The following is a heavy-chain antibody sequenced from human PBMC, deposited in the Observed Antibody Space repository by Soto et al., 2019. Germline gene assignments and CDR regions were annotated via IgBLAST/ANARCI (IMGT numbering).Heavy chain of an antibody. V-gene: IGHV3-30-3*01. CDR3: VRERILRFLEWLLPTDYGMDV. Sequence: GGSLRLSCAASGFTFSSYAMHWVRQAPGEGLEWVAVISYDGSNKYYADSVKGRFTISRDNSKNTLYLQMNSLRAEDTAVYYCVRERILRFLEWLLPTDYGMDVWGQGTTVTVSS. CDR1: GFTFSSYA. J-gene: IGHJ6*02. D-gene: IGHD3-3*01. CDR2: ISYDGSNK.